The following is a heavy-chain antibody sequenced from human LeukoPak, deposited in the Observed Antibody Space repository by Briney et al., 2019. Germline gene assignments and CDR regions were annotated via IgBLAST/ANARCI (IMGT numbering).Heavy chain of an antibody. J-gene: IGHJ4*02. D-gene: IGHD6-19*01. Sequence: GGSLRLSCAASGFTFGSYSMNWVRQAPGKGLEWVSSISSSSSYIYYADSVKGRFTISRDNAKNSLYLQMNSLRAEDTAVYYCARDLAVAGDYWGQGTLVTVSS. CDR2: ISSSSSYI. CDR3: ARDLAVAGDY. V-gene: IGHV3-21*01. CDR1: GFTFGSYS.